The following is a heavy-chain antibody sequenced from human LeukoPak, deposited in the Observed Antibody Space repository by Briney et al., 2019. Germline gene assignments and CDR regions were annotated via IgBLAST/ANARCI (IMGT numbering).Heavy chain of an antibody. CDR2: MSDSVTS. Sequence: SETLSLTCTVSGGSFSSHYWGWIRQSPGKGLEWIAYMFDSVTSKDNMSDSVTSKDNPSLKSRLTLSADTSNNQFSLRLSYVTAADTAVYYCATIKRGYPFGYFDFWGQGILVTVSS. CDR3: ATIKRGYPFGYFDF. D-gene: IGHD5-18*01. J-gene: IGHJ4*02. V-gene: IGHV4-59*11. CDR1: GGSFSSHY.